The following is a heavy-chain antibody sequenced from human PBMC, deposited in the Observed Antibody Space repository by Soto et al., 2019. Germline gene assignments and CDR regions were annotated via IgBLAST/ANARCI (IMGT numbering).Heavy chain of an antibody. CDR3: ARDPGDYGDYNLDY. Sequence: ASVKVSCKASGYTFTSYAMHWVRQAPGQRLEWMGWINAGNGNTKYSQKFQGRVTITRDTSASTAYMELSSLRSEDTAVYYCARDPGDYGDYNLDYWGEGTLVTVSS. J-gene: IGHJ4*02. V-gene: IGHV1-3*01. CDR1: GYTFTSYA. D-gene: IGHD4-17*01. CDR2: INAGNGNT.